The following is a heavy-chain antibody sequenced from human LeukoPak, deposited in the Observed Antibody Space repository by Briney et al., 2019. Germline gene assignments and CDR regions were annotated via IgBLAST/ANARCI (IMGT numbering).Heavy chain of an antibody. CDR3: ARVGGRGIDY. CDR2: TGSMGSTI. V-gene: IGHV3-48*01. CDR1: GFSFNIYS. Sequence: GGSLRLSCSATGFSFNIYSMSSVRQPPGKGLEWIAYTGSMGSTIHYADSVKGRFTISRDNAKKSLYLQMDTLRGDDTAVYYCARVGGRGIDYWGQGSLVSVSS. J-gene: IGHJ4*02.